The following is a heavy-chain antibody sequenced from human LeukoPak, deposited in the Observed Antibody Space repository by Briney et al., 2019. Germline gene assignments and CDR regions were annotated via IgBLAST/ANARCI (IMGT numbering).Heavy chain of an antibody. CDR3: ARPTTVGSLFGY. CDR2: VKQDGSEK. J-gene: IGHJ4*02. CDR1: GFTFSDYW. V-gene: IGHV3-7*01. D-gene: IGHD4-17*01. Sequence: PGGSLRLSCAASGFTFSDYWMSWVRQAPGKGLEWVANVKQDGSEKFYVDSVKGRFTISRDNAKNSLYLQMNSLRVEDTAVYYCARPTTVGSLFGYWGQGTLVTVSS.